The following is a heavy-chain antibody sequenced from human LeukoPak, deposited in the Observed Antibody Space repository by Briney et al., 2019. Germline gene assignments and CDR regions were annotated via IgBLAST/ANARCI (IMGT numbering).Heavy chain of an antibody. CDR3: ARPSIVGATSFFDY. J-gene: IGHJ4*02. D-gene: IGHD1-26*01. V-gene: IGHV4-34*01. CDR1: GGSFSGYY. Sequence: PSETLSLTCAVYGGSFSGYYWSWIRQPPGKGLEWIGEINHSGSTNYNPSLKSRVTISVDTSKNQFSLKLSSVTAADTAVYYCARPSIVGATSFFDYWGQGTLVTVSS. CDR2: INHSGST.